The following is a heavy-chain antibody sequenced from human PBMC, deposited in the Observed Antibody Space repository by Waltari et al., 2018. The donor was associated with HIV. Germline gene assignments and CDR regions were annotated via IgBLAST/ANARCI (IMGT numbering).Heavy chain of an antibody. CDR2: ISYHGDDK. J-gene: IGHJ4*02. D-gene: IGHD6-19*01. CDR3: AKGASGWSPGY. V-gene: IGHV3-30*18. Sequence: QVHLVESGGGVVQPGRSLRSSCAAPVSTVSSHAMHWVRQAPGKGLEWVAVISYHGDDKYYADSVKGRFTISRDNSKNTLYLQMNSLRAEDTAVYYCAKGASGWSPGYWGQGTLVTVSS. CDR1: VSTVSSHA.